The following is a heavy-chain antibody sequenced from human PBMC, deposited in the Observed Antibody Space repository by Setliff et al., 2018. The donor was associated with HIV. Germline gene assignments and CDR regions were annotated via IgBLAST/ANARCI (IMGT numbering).Heavy chain of an antibody. CDR3: AKDAGYSGTAWGT. V-gene: IGHV1-8*03. CDR1: GYTFTSYD. J-gene: IGHJ5*02. Sequence: ASVKVSCKASGYTFTSYDINWVRQATGQGLEWMAWMNPNSGNTGYTQKFQGRVTITRNTSITTAYMELSSLRSEDTAIYYCAKDAGYSGTAWGTWGQGTLVTVSS. CDR2: MNPNSGNT. D-gene: IGHD5-12*01.